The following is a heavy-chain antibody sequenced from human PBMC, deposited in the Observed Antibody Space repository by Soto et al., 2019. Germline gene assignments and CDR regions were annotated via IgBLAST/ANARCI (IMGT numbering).Heavy chain of an antibody. J-gene: IGHJ6*02. CDR3: ARCRGSYGMDV. D-gene: IGHD3-10*01. CDR1: GGTFSSYT. V-gene: IGHV1-69*02. Sequence: QVQLVQSGAEVKKPGSSVKVSCKASGGTFSSYTISWVRQAPGQGLEWMGRIIPILGIANYAQKFKGRVTITADKSTTSAYRGRSSLRSEDTAVYYCARCRGSYGMDVWGQGTTFTVSS. CDR2: IIPILGIA.